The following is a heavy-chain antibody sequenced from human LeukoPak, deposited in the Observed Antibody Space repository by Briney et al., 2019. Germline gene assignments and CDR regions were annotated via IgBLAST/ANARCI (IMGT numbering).Heavy chain of an antibody. J-gene: IGHJ4*02. Sequence: ASVKVSCKASGYTFTGYYTHWVRLAPGQGLEWIGRINPNSGGANFAQKFQGRVTMTRDTSISTAYMELSRLRSDDTAVYYCARGERDGYKIFDYWGQGTLVTVSS. CDR1: GYTFTGYY. CDR3: ARGERDGYKIFDY. V-gene: IGHV1-2*06. D-gene: IGHD5-24*01. CDR2: INPNSGGA.